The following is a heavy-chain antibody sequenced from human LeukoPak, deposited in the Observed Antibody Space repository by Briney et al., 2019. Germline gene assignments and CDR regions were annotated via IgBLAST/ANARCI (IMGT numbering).Heavy chain of an antibody. Sequence: SETLSLTCTVSGGSISSYYWSWIRQPPGKGLEWIGYIYYSGSTNYNPYLKSRVSISVDTSKNQFSLKLSSVTAANTAVYYCARDNWYFDLWGRGTLVTVS. J-gene: IGHJ2*01. CDR2: IYYSGST. CDR3: ARDNWYFDL. CDR1: GGSISSYY. V-gene: IGHV4-59*01.